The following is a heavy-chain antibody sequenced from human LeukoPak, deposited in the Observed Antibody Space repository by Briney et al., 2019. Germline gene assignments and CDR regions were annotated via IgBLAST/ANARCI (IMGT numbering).Heavy chain of an antibody. V-gene: IGHV1-2*02. Sequence: ASVKVSRKASGYTFTGYYMHWVRQAPGQGLEWMGWINPNSGGTNYAQKFQGRVTMTRDTSISTAYMELSRLRSDDTAVYYCASESPPLDYDFWSGYYSSSGYYYGMDVWGQGTTVTVSS. D-gene: IGHD3-3*01. J-gene: IGHJ6*02. CDR3: ASESPPLDYDFWSGYYSSSGYYYGMDV. CDR1: GYTFTGYY. CDR2: INPNSGGT.